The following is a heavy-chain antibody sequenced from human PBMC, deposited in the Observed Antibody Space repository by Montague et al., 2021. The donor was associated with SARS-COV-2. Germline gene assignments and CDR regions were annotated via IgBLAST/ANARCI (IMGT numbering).Heavy chain of an antibody. CDR2: ISWNSGSI. CDR1: GFTFNNHA. CDR3: AKAHYYDSSGYDN. V-gene: IGHV3-9*01. Sequence: SLRLSCAASGFTFNNHAMNWVRQAPGKGLEWVSGISWNSGSIGYADSVKGRFTISRDNAKNSLYLQMNSLRAEDTALYYCAKAHYYDSSGYDNWGQGTLVTVSS. J-gene: IGHJ4*02. D-gene: IGHD3-22*01.